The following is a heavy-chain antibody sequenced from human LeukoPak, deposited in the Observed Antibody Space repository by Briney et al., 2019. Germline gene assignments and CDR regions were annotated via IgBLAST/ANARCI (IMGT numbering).Heavy chain of an antibody. Sequence: PGGSLRLSCAASGFIVSSNYMSWVRQAPGKGLEWVSVIYSGGSTHYADSVRGRFTISRDNSENTLYLQMNSLRAEDTALYYCAKAGGLYSNWFDYWGQGTLVTVSS. CDR2: IYSGGST. CDR1: GFIVSSNY. D-gene: IGHD4-11*01. CDR3: AKAGGLYSNWFDY. V-gene: IGHV3-53*01. J-gene: IGHJ4*02.